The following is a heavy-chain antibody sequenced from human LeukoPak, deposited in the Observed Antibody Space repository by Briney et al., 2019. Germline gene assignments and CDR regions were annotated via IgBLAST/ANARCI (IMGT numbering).Heavy chain of an antibody. CDR3: ARDPTYDYGDYWFDY. D-gene: IGHD4-17*01. CDR2: ISYDGSNK. Sequence: GRSLRLSCAASGFTFSSYAMHWVRQAPGKGLEWVAVISYDGSNKYYADSVKGRFTISRDNSKNTLYLQMNSLRAEDTALYYCARDPTYDYGDYWFDYWGQGTLVTVSS. CDR1: GFTFSSYA. V-gene: IGHV3-30-3*01. J-gene: IGHJ5*01.